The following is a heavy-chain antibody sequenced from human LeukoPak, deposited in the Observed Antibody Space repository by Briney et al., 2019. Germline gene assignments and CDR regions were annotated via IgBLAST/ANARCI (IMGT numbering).Heavy chain of an antibody. CDR1: GYTFTSYG. Sequence: ASVKVSCKASGYTFTSYGISWVRQAPGQGLEWMGWISAYNGNTNYAQKLQGRVTMTTDTSTSTAYMELRSLRSDDTAVYYRARLGVVPAAIRGFLNGMDVWGQGTTVTVSS. D-gene: IGHD2-2*02. CDR3: ARLGVVPAAIRGFLNGMDV. J-gene: IGHJ6*02. V-gene: IGHV1-18*01. CDR2: ISAYNGNT.